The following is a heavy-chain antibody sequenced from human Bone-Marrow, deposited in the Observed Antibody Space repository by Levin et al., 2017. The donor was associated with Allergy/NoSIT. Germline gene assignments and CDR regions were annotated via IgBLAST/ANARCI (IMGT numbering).Heavy chain of an antibody. D-gene: IGHD5-18*01. CDR2: ISYDGSNK. CDR1: GFTFSSYA. CDR3: ARSGNYSYGDHYFDY. Sequence: GGSLRLSCAASGFTFSSYAMHWVRQAPGKGLEWVAVISYDGSNKYYADSVKGRFTISRDNSKNTLYLQMNSLRAEDTAVYYCARSGNYSYGDHYFDYWGQGTLVTVSS. V-gene: IGHV3-30-3*01. J-gene: IGHJ4*02.